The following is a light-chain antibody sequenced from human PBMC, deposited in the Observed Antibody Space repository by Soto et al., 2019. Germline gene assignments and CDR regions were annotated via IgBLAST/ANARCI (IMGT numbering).Light chain of an antibody. J-gene: IGKJ5*01. CDR2: GAS. Sequence: ENVLTQSPGTLSLSPGERATLSCRPSQSVGRNYLAWFQQKSGQAPRLVIYGASSRAAGITDSLSRSGSGTEFTLTISRMEPEDFAVYYCQQYATSPITFGQGTRGESK. CDR1: QSVGRNY. CDR3: QQYATSPIT. V-gene: IGKV3-20*01.